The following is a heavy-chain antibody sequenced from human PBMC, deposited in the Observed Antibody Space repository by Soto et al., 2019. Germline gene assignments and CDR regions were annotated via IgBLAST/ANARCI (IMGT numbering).Heavy chain of an antibody. V-gene: IGHV4-34*01. Sequence: QVQLQQWGAGLLKPSETLSLTCAVYGGSFSGYYWSWIRQPPGKGLEWIGEINHSGSTNYNPSLKSRVTISVDTPKNQFSLKLSSVTAADTAVYYCARGPSRRRYCSGGSCYSPDYWGQGTLVTVSS. CDR1: GGSFSGYY. D-gene: IGHD2-15*01. CDR2: INHSGST. CDR3: ARGPSRRRYCSGGSCYSPDY. J-gene: IGHJ4*02.